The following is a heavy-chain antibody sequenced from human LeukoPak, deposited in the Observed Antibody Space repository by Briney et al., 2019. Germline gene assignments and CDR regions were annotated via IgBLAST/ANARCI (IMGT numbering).Heavy chain of an antibody. CDR2: VNHGGTT. J-gene: IGHJ6*04. CDR1: DGSFSGYH. Sequence: SETLSLTCAVFDGSFSGYHWSWIRQSPGKGLEWIGEVNHGGTTIYDPSLKSRVTISVDTTKNQSSLKLSSVTAADTAVYYCARGVISVVRGFYYYYGMDVWGKGTTVTVSS. V-gene: IGHV4-34*01. D-gene: IGHD3-10*01. CDR3: ARGVISVVRGFYYYYGMDV.